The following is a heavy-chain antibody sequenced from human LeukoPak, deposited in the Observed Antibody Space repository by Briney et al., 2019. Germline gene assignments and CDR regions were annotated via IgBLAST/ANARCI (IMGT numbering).Heavy chain of an antibody. CDR3: ARDQEGFDY. CDR2: INPNTGVT. CDR1: GYTFSGHY. J-gene: IGHJ4*02. Sequence: ASVKVSCKASGYTFSGHYLHWVRQAPGQGLEWMGRINPNTGVTQYTENFQGRVTMTGDTSISTAYMELNGLRSEDTAVYYCARDQEGFDYRGQGTLVTVSS. V-gene: IGHV1-2*06.